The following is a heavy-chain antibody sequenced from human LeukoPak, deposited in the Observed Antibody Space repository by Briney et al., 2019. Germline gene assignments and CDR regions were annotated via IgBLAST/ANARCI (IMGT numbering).Heavy chain of an antibody. Sequence: SETLSLTCTVSGGSISSSSYYWSWIRQPPGKGLEWIGYIYYSGSTTYNPSLKGRVTISVDTSKNQFSLKLSSVTAADTAVYFCARTNSGSYGQTDYWGQGTLVTVSS. V-gene: IGHV4-61*01. D-gene: IGHD1-26*01. CDR3: ARTNSGSYGQTDY. CDR1: GGSISSSSYY. J-gene: IGHJ4*02. CDR2: IYYSGST.